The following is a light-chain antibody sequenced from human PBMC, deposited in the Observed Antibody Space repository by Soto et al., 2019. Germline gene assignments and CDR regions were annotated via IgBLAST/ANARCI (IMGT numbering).Light chain of an antibody. Sequence: ALTQSPATLSVAPGERPTISCRASQTVSRNLAWYQQRPGQAPRLLIYDISNRATGVPARFSGSGSETEFTLTIRSLQSEDFAVYFCQQYNNWPSFGQGTRLEIK. CDR3: QQYNNWPS. J-gene: IGKJ5*01. CDR1: QTVSRN. V-gene: IGKV3-15*01. CDR2: DIS.